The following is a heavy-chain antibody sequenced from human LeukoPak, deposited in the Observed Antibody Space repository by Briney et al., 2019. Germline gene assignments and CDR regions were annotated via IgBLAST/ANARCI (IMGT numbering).Heavy chain of an antibody. J-gene: IGHJ6*02. CDR2: IDSTGNYI. CDR3: ARDPFLGYCSSTSCYPHYYYGMDV. D-gene: IGHD2-2*01. V-gene: IGHV3-21*01. Sequence: GGSLRLSCAGFGFTLRNYDMNWVRQAPGEGLEWVSSIDSTGNYIYYADSVKGRFTISRDNAKNSLYLQMNSLRAEDTAVYYCARDPFLGYCSSTSCYPHYYYGMDVWGQGTTVTVSS. CDR1: GFTLRNYD.